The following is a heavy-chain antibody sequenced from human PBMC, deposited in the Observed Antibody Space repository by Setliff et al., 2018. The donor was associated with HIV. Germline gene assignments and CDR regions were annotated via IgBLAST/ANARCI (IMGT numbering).Heavy chain of an antibody. V-gene: IGHV5-51*01. CDR1: GYTFTSYW. D-gene: IGHD6-19*01. Sequence: GESLKISCQTSGYTFTSYWIAWVRQMPGKGLECIGVIYPDDSDTRYSPSFQGQVTISADKSISTAYLQWSSLKASDTAMYFCVRHAWRLWLAPIESWGQGTLVTVSS. CDR2: IYPDDSDT. CDR3: VRHAWRLWLAPIES. J-gene: IGHJ4*02.